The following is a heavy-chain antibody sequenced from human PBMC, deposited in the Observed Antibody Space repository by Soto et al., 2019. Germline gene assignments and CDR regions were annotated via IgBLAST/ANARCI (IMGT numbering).Heavy chain of an antibody. V-gene: IGHV3-30*18. D-gene: IGHD6-6*01. CDR3: AKLGLDSSSFYYGMDV. J-gene: IGHJ6*02. CDR2: ISYDGSNK. Sequence: QVQLVESGGGVVQPGRSLRLSCAASGFTFSSYGMHWVRQAPGKGLEWVAVISYDGSNKYYADSVKGRFTISRDNSKNTPYLQMNSLRAEDTAVYYCAKLGLDSSSFYYGMDVWGQGTTVTVSS. CDR1: GFTFSSYG.